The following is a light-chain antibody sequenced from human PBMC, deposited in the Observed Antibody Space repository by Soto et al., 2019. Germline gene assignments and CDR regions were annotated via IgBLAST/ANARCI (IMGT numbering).Light chain of an antibody. Sequence: DIQMSQSPSSLSASVGDRVTITCRASQSIEMYLNWYQQKPGKAPKLLIYAASTLQTGVPSRFTGSGSGTDFTLTISRLQPEDFATYFCQQTYNTPQPFGQGSKVDVK. J-gene: IGKJ2*01. V-gene: IGKV1-39*01. CDR3: QQTYNTPQP. CDR1: QSIEMY. CDR2: AAS.